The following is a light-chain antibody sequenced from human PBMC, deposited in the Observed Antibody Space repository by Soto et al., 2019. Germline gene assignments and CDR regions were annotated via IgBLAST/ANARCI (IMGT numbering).Light chain of an antibody. CDR2: AAS. CDR3: QQANNFPLT. V-gene: IGKV1D-12*01. CDR1: QDISSW. Sequence: DIQLTQSPSSVSASVGDRVTITCRASQDISSWLAWYQQKPGKAPKLLIYAASSLQSGVPSRVSGSGSGTDFTLTISSLQPEDFATYYCQQANNFPLTFGGGTKVEIK. J-gene: IGKJ4*01.